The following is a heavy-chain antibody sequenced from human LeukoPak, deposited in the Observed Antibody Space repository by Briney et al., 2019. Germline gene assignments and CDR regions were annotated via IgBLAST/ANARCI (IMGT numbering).Heavy chain of an antibody. Sequence: PSETLSLTCTVSGGSISSSSYYWGWIRQPPGKGLEWIGSIYYSGSTYYNPSLKSRVTISVDTSKNQFSLKLSSVTAADTAVYYCAGTGTVDYWGQGTLVTVSS. CDR2: IYYSGST. V-gene: IGHV4-39*07. J-gene: IGHJ4*02. CDR3: AGTGTVDY. CDR1: GGSISSSSYY. D-gene: IGHD1-1*01.